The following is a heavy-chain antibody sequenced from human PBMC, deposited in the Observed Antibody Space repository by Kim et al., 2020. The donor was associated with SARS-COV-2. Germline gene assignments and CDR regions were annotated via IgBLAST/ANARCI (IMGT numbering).Heavy chain of an antibody. D-gene: IGHD3-22*01. Sequence: SETLSLTCTVSGGSISSTYSYWAWIRHCPGRGLEWLGYISYTGTTHYNPSLKSRVIISRDTSQNQFSLNLYSVAAADTALYYCARVFEYSSGLSRASDIWGQGEMVTVSS. CDR1: GGSISSTYSY. CDR3: ARVFEYSSGLSRASDI. V-gene: IGHV4-31*03. CDR2: ISYTGTT. J-gene: IGHJ3*02.